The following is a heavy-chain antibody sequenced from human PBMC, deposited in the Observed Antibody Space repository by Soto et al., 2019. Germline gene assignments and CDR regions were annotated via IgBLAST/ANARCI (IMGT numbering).Heavy chain of an antibody. J-gene: IGHJ3*02. V-gene: IGHV1-2*04. D-gene: IGHD1-1*01. CDR1: GYTLTGYY. Sequence: GASVKVSCKASGYTLTGYYMHWVRQAPGQGLEWMGWINPNSGGTNYAQKFQGWVTMTRDTSISTAYMELSRLRSDDTAVYYCARDGRRGPINAFDIWGQGTMVTVSS. CDR2: INPNSGGT. CDR3: ARDGRRGPINAFDI.